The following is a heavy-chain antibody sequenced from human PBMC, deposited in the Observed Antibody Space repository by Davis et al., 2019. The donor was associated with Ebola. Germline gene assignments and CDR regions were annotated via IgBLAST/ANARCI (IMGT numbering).Heavy chain of an antibody. CDR2: ITPILGIA. CDR3: ARSPKEAYYYYYGMDV. Sequence: AASVKVSCKASGGTFSSYAISWVRQAPGQGLEWMGRITPILGIANYAQKFQGRVTITADKSTSTAYMELSSLRSEDTAVYYCARSPKEAYYYYYGMDVWGQGTTVTVSS. J-gene: IGHJ6*02. V-gene: IGHV1-69*04. CDR1: GGTFSSYA.